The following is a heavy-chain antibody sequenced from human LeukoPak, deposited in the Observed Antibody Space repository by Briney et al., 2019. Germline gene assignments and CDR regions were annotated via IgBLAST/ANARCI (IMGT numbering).Heavy chain of an antibody. CDR3: ARDGSIAAY. D-gene: IGHD6-6*01. CDR2: ISWNSGSI. Sequence: PGRSLRLSCAASGFTFDDYTMHWVRQAPGKGLEWVSGISWNSGSIGYADSVKGRFTISRDNAKNSLYLQMNSLRAEDTAVYYCARDGSIAAYWGQGTLVTVSS. CDR1: GFTFDDYT. V-gene: IGHV3-9*01. J-gene: IGHJ4*02.